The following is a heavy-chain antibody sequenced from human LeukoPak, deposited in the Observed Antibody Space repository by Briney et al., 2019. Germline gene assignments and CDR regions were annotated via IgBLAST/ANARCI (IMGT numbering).Heavy chain of an antibody. CDR2: IYYSGST. J-gene: IGHJ6*02. Sequence: SETLSLTCTVSGGSISSYYWSWIRQPPGKGLEWIGYIYYSGSTNYNPSLKSRVTISVDTSKNQFSLKLSSVTAADTAVYYCARGSSGYYYYYYGMDVWGQGTTVTVSS. V-gene: IGHV4-59*01. CDR1: GGSISSYY. CDR3: ARGSSGYYYYYYGMDV. D-gene: IGHD3-22*01.